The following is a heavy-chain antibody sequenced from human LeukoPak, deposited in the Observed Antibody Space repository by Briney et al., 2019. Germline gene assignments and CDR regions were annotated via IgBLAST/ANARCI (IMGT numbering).Heavy chain of an antibody. CDR3: ARRRGTDRQWLVHVDYFDY. CDR1: GLTFTSHA. V-gene: IGHV3-23*01. J-gene: IGHJ4*02. Sequence: GGSLRLSCAASGLTFTSHAMSWVRQAPGKGLEWVSGISGSGDTIYYAESVKGRFTISRDDSKNTLYLQMNSLRAEDTAVYYCARRRGTDRQWLVHVDYFDYWGQGTLVTVSS. D-gene: IGHD6-19*01. CDR2: ISGSGDTI.